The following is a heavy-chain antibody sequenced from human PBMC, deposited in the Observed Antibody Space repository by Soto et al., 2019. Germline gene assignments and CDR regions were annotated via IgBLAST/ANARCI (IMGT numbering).Heavy chain of an antibody. D-gene: IGHD4-17*01. J-gene: IGHJ6*03. CDR2: IYYSGST. V-gene: IGHV4-31*01. CDR3: ARGTTVTLYYYYMDV. CDR1: GGSISSGGYY. Sequence: QVQLQESGPGLVKPSQTLSLTCTVSGGSISSGGYYWSWIRQHPGKGLEWIGYIYYSGSTYYNPSLKSPVTISVDTSKNQFSLKLSSVTAADTAVYYCARGTTVTLYYYYMDVWGKGTTVTVSS.